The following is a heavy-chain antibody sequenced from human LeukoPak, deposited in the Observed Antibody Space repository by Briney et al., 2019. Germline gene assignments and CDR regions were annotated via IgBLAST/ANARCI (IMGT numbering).Heavy chain of an antibody. CDR1: GFTFSSYS. J-gene: IGHJ4*02. D-gene: IGHD3-16*01. Sequence: PGGSLRLSCAASGFTFSSYSMNWVRQAPGKGLEWVSSISSSSSYIYYADSVKGRFTISRDNAKNSLYLQMNSLRAEDTAVYYCARDYGAPFGGLDYWGQGTLVTVSS. CDR3: ARDYGAPFGGLDY. CDR2: ISSSSSYI. V-gene: IGHV3-21*01.